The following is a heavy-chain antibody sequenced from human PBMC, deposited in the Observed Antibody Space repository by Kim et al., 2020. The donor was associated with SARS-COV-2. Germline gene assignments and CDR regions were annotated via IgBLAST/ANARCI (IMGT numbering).Heavy chain of an antibody. CDR2: MNPNSGNT. J-gene: IGHJ4*02. V-gene: IGHV1-8*01. CDR3: ARVIAARKIIDY. Sequence: ASVKVSCKASGYTFSTFDINWVRQATGQGLEWMGWMNPNSGNTGYAQKFQGRVTMTRNTSISTAYMELSSLRSEDTAVYYCARVIAARKIIDYWGQGTLVTVSS. D-gene: IGHD6-6*01. CDR1: GYTFSTFD.